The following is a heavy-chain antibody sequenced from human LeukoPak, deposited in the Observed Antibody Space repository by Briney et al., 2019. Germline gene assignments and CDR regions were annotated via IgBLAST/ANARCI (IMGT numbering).Heavy chain of an antibody. D-gene: IGHD1-1*01. CDR1: GGSVSPYY. J-gene: IGHJ5*02. CDR2: IYSSGTT. Sequence: SETLSLTCTVSGGSVSPYYWSWIRQPPGKGLEWVGIIYSSGTTYYNPSLTSRVTISIDTSKNQFSLKLTPVTAADTAVYLWSGKLTGAKNWVDPLGQGTLVTVSS. V-gene: IGHV4-4*09. CDR3: SGKLTGAKNWVDP.